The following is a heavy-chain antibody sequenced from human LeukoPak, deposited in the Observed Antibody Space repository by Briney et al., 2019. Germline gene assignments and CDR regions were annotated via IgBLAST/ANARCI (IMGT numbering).Heavy chain of an antibody. CDR2: IKSKLFNSET. Sequence: TGGSLRLSCAASGFTFYDSAIHWVRLAPGKGLEWLGRIKSKLFNSETAYIESVKGRFTIYKDDSKNMAFLAMNNLRTDDTALYYCFRYEETSGRFGDSWGQGALVTVSS. CDR1: GFTFYDSA. J-gene: IGHJ4*02. V-gene: IGHV3-73*01. CDR3: FRYEETSGRFGDS. D-gene: IGHD3-16*01.